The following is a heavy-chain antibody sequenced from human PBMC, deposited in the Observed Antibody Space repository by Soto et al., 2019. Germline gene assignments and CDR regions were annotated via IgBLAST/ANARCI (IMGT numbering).Heavy chain of an antibody. CDR1: GGSFSSSYY. CDR2: IYYSGHT. J-gene: IGHJ4*02. D-gene: IGHD3-16*01. Sequence: QLQLQESGPGLVKPSETLSLTCAVSGGSFSSSYYWGWLRQPPGKGLEWLGNIYYSGHTYYNPSLKSRFAMSVDTSKNQFSLTLTSVTAADTAVYYCARYFFRGRFFDSWGQGTLVTVSS. V-gene: IGHV4-39*01. CDR3: ARYFFRGRFFDS.